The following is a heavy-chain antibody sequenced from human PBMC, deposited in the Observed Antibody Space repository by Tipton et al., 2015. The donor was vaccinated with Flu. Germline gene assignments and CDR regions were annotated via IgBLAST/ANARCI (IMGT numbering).Heavy chain of an antibody. V-gene: IGHV4-39*07. J-gene: IGHJ4*02. CDR3: TRQVEAATRSSS. CDR1: GGSISSSSHY. Sequence: TLSLTCTVSGGSISSSSHYWGWIRQPPGKGLEWIGSIYHSGSTYYNPSPKSRVTISVDTSKNQFSLKMKSVTVADTAVYYCTRQVEAATRSSSWGQGTLVTVSS. D-gene: IGHD2-15*01. CDR2: IYHSGST.